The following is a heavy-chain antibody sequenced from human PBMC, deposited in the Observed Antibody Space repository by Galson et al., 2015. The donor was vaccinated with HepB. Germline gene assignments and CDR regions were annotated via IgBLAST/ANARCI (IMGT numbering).Heavy chain of an antibody. CDR3: ARDSRVRGAQHYYYYYGMDV. V-gene: IGHV3-21*01. Sequence: SLRLSCAASGFTFSRYSMNWVRQAPGKGLEWVSSISSSSSYIYYADSVKGRFTISRDNAKNSLYLQMNSLRAEDTAVYYCARDSRVRGAQHYYYYYGMDVWGQGTTVTVSS. D-gene: IGHD3-10*01. CDR2: ISSSSSYI. J-gene: IGHJ6*02. CDR1: GFTFSRYS.